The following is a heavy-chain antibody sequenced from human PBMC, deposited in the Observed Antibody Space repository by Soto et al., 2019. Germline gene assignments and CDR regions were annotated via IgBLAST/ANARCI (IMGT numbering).Heavy chain of an antibody. J-gene: IGHJ4*02. Sequence: VGSLRLSCAASGFTFINYWMHWVRQAPGKGLEWVSRIDSDGSTTPYADSVKGRFTISRDNAKNTVYLQMNSLRVEDTAVYYCARDKSGPAHYWGPGILVTVYS. CDR1: GFTFINYW. V-gene: IGHV3-74*01. CDR3: ARDKSGPAHY. D-gene: IGHD5-12*01. CDR2: IDSDGSTT.